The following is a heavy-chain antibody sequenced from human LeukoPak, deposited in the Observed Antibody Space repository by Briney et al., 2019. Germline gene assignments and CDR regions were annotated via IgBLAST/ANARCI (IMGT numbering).Heavy chain of an antibody. CDR3: AKERKQLAETFDY. CDR1: GFTFSSYG. Sequence: GRSLRLSCAASGFTFSSYGMHWVRQAPGKGLEWVAVISYDGSNKYYADSVKGRFTISRDNSKNTLYLQMNSLRAEDTAVYYCAKERKQLAETFDYWGQGTLVTVSS. CDR2: ISYDGSNK. D-gene: IGHD6-6*01. J-gene: IGHJ4*02. V-gene: IGHV3-30*18.